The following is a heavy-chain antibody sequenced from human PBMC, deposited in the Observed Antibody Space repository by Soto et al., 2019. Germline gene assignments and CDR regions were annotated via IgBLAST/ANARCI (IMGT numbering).Heavy chain of an antibody. CDR1: GYPFTTYY. CDR2: IDPRSGGT. CDR3: ATDDYGIFPY. Sequence: HVQLVQSGTEVKKPGASVRVSCMVSGYPFTTYYIHWVRQAPGQGLEWMGWIDPRSGGTVYEQKFQVRVTMTRDTSISTVYLDLSGLTSEDTALYYCATDDYGIFPYWGQGSLVTVSA. V-gene: IGHV1-2*02. J-gene: IGHJ4*02. D-gene: IGHD3-10*01.